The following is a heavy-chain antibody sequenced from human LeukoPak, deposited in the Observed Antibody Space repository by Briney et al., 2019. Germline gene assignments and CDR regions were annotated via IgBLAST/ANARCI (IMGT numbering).Heavy chain of an antibody. V-gene: IGHV3-21*01. CDR3: ARDSSWDY. Sequence: GGSLRLSCAASAFTFSTYSMNWVRPAPGKGLERDSSTRSSSRHIYYTDSVKSRFTISRDNAKNSLYLQMNSLRAEDTAVYYCARDSSWDYWGQGTLVTVSA. D-gene: IGHD2-15*01. J-gene: IGHJ4*02. CDR2: TRSSSRHI. CDR1: AFTFSTYS.